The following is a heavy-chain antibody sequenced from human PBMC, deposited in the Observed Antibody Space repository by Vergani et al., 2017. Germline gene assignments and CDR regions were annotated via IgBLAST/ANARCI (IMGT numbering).Heavy chain of an antibody. CDR3: ASKPYDSWTGYWDDYYYMDV. CDR2: IYYSGSA. CDR1: GGSISSYY. J-gene: IGHJ6*03. V-gene: IGHV4-59*08. Sequence: QVQLQESGPGLVKPSETLSLTCTVSGGSISSYYWSWIRQPPGKGLAWIGYIYYSGSAHYNPSLRSRVTISVDMSKNQFSLKLISVTDADTAVYDCASKPYDSWTGYWDDYYYMDVWGNGTTVTVSS. D-gene: IGHD3-3*01.